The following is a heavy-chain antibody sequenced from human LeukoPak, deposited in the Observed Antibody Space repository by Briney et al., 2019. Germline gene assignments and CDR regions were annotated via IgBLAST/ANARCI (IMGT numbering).Heavy chain of an antibody. Sequence: GGSLRLSCAASGFTFDTYNFNWVRQAPGKGLEWVATIRSYSSYIHYADSVKGRFTISRDNAKNSLYLQMNSLRAEDTAVYYCARSGNTGRNWYFDLWGRGTLVTVSS. J-gene: IGHJ2*01. V-gene: IGHV3-21*01. D-gene: IGHD3-10*01. CDR3: ARSGNTGRNWYFDL. CDR2: IRSYSSYI. CDR1: GFTFDTYN.